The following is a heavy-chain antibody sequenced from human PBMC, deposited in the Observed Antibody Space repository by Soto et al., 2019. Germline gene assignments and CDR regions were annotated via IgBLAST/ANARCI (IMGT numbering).Heavy chain of an antibody. D-gene: IGHD3-16*01. CDR2: ISPYTGNT. CDR1: GYIFVDYG. V-gene: IGHV1-18*01. Sequence: QVQLVQSGDEVKKPGASVKVSCKASGYIFVDYGIAWVRQAPGQGLEWMGWISPYTGNTHSATKVQGRLTMTTDTSTSTTYMDLGSLTSDDTAVYYCVMVDNYVTPTPQDVWGQGTTVTVSS. J-gene: IGHJ6*02. CDR3: VMVDNYVTPTPQDV.